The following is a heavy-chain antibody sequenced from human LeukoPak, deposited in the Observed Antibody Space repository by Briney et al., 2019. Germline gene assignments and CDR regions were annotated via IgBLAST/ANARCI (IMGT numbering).Heavy chain of an antibody. CDR1: GLTFGNYG. V-gene: IGHV3-23*01. CDR2: IGGGGYTT. CDR3: AEVESSYCRI. J-gene: IGHJ4*01. Sequence: GGSLRLSCVASGLTFGNYGMNWVRQAPGKGLEWVSSIGGGGYTTYYADSVRGRFTISRDNSKNSMYLQMSSLRAEDTAIYYCAEVESSYCRIWGQGTLVTVSS. D-gene: IGHD3-10*01.